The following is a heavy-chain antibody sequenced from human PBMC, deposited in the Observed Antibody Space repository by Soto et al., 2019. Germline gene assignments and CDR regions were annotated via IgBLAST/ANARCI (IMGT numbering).Heavy chain of an antibody. CDR2: ISGSDGTT. D-gene: IGHD6-19*01. V-gene: IGHV3-23*01. J-gene: IGHJ4*02. Sequence: EVQLLESGGGLVQPGGSLRLSCAASGFIFSGYAMTWVRQAPGKGLEWVSSISGSDGTTSYADSVKGRFTISRDKSKNTLYMQMNSLRAEDTAVYYCAKDEDPSGWYIGYDFDNWGQGPLSTVSS. CDR1: GFIFSGYA. CDR3: AKDEDPSGWYIGYDFDN.